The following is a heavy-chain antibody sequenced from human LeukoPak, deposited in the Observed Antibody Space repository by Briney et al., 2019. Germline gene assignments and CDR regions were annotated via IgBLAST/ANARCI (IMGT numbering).Heavy chain of an antibody. CDR3: ARLRSSADAFDI. V-gene: IGHV3-30*02. D-gene: IGHD3-22*01. Sequence: GGSLRLSCAASGFTFSSYGMHWVRQAPGKGLEWVAFIRYDGSNKYYADSVKGRFTISRDNSKNTLYLQMNSLRAEDTAVYYCARLRSSADAFDIWGQGTMVTVSS. J-gene: IGHJ3*02. CDR1: GFTFSSYG. CDR2: IRYDGSNK.